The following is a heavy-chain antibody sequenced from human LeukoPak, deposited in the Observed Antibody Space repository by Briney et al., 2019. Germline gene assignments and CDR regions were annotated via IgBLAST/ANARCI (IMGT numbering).Heavy chain of an antibody. CDR2: MNPNSGNT. V-gene: IGHV1-8*01. CDR3: ARGPKWTGSYYYFDY. CDR1: GYTFPSYD. Sequence: ASVKVSCKTSGYTFPSYDINWVRQATGQGLEWMGWMNPNSGNTGYTQKFQGRVTITRNTSITTAYMELSSLRSEDTAVYYCARGPKWTGSYYYFDYWGQGTLVTVSS. D-gene: IGHD1-26*01. J-gene: IGHJ4*02.